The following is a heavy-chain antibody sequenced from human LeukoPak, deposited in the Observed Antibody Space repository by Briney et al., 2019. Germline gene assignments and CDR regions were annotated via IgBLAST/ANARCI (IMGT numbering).Heavy chain of an antibody. Sequence: GGSLRLSCAASGFTFSSYWMSWVRQAPGKGLEWVANIKQDGSEKYYVDSVKGRFTISRDNAKNSLYLQMNSLRAEDTAVYYCARDKRLSSYYDFWSGYYNEYYFDYWGQGTLVTVSS. CDR3: ARDKRLSSYYDFWSGYYNEYYFDY. CDR2: IKQDGSEK. V-gene: IGHV3-7*01. D-gene: IGHD3-3*01. CDR1: GFTFSSYW. J-gene: IGHJ4*02.